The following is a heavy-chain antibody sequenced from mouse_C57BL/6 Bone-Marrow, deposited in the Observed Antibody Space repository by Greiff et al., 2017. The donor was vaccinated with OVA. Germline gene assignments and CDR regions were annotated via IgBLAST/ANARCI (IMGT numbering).Heavy chain of an antibody. Sequence: EVKLQESGPGLVKPSQSLSLTCSVTGYSITSGYYWNWIRQFPGNKLEWMGYISYDGSNNYNPSLKNRISITRDTAKNQFCLKLKSVTTEDTATYYCAIYYCGSSYWYVDGWGTGTTGTVSS. CDR1: GYSITSGYY. V-gene: IGHV3-6*01. J-gene: IGHJ1*03. CDR2: ISYDGSN. CDR3: AIYYCGSSYWYVDG. D-gene: IGHD1-1*01.